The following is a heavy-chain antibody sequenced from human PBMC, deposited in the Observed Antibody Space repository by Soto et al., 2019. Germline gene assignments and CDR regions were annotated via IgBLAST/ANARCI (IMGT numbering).Heavy chain of an antibody. D-gene: IGHD1-26*01. CDR3: ARGSWEPPLYYYYGMDV. Sequence: ASVKVSCKASGYTFTSYDINWVRQVTGQGLEWMGWMNPNSGNTGYAQKFQGRVTMTRNTSISTAYMELSSLRSEDTAVYYCARGSWEPPLYYYYGMDVWGQGTTVTVSS. CDR2: MNPNSGNT. V-gene: IGHV1-8*01. J-gene: IGHJ6*02. CDR1: GYTFTSYD.